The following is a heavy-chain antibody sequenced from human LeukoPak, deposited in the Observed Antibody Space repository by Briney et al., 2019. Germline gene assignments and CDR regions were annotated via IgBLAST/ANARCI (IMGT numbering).Heavy chain of an antibody. D-gene: IGHD2-2*01. CDR2: MNPNSGNT. J-gene: IGHJ6*03. Sequence: ASVKVSCKASGYTFTSYDINWVRQATGQGLEWMGWMNPNSGNTGYAQKFQGRVTITRNTSISTAYMELSSLRSEDTAVYYCARSPRGPPSYQLANDDYYYYMDVWGKGTTVTVSS. V-gene: IGHV1-8*03. CDR1: GYTFTSYD. CDR3: ARSPRGPPSYQLANDDYYYYMDV.